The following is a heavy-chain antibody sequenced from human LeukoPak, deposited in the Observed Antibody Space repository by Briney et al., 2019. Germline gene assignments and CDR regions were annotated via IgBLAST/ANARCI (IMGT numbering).Heavy chain of an antibody. CDR1: GGSFSGYY. V-gene: IGHV4-34*01. J-gene: IGHJ4*02. CDR2: INHSGST. CDR3: AKYSYGYDY. Sequence: PSETLSLTCAVYGGSFSGYYWSWIRQPPGKGLEWIGEINHSGSTNYNPSLKNRVTISVDTSKNQFSLKLSSVTAADTAVYYCAKYSYGYDYWGQGTLVTVSS. D-gene: IGHD5-18*01.